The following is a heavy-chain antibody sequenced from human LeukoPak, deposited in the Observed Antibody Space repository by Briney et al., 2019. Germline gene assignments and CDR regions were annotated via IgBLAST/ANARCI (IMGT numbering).Heavy chain of an antibody. Sequence: SQTLSLTCTVSGGSISSGGYYWSWIRQHPGKGLEWIGYIYYSGSTYYNPSLKSRVTTSVDTSKNQFSLKLSSVTAADTAVYYCARDTYYDSSGYYYFDYWGQGTLVTVSS. CDR1: GGSISSGGYY. D-gene: IGHD3-22*01. V-gene: IGHV4-31*03. J-gene: IGHJ4*02. CDR3: ARDTYYDSSGYYYFDY. CDR2: IYYSGST.